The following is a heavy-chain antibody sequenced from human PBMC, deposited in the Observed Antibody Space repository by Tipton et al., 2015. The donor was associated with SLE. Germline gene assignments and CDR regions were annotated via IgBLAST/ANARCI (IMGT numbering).Heavy chain of an antibody. Sequence: LSLTCTVSGGSISSNYMSWVRQAPGKGLEWVSVIYSGGSTYYADSVKGRFTISRDNSKNTLYLQMNSLRAEDTAVYYCARDRGSSWFFFDYWGQGTLVTVSS. CDR3: ARDRGSSWFFFDY. CDR1: GGSISSNY. CDR2: IYSGGST. D-gene: IGHD6-13*01. V-gene: IGHV3-53*05. J-gene: IGHJ4*02.